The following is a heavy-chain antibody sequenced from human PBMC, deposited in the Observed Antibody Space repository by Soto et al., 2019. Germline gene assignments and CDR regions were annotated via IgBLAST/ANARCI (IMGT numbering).Heavy chain of an antibody. CDR1: GGSISSSNW. CDR2: IYHSGST. Sequence: SETLSLTXAVSGGSISSSNWWSWVRQPPGKGLEWIGEIYHSGSTNYNPSLKSRVTISVDKSKNQFSLKLSSVTAADTAVYYCARAPITGNYYYYGMDVWGQGTTVTVSS. J-gene: IGHJ6*02. V-gene: IGHV4-4*02. CDR3: ARAPITGNYYYYGMDV. D-gene: IGHD1-20*01.